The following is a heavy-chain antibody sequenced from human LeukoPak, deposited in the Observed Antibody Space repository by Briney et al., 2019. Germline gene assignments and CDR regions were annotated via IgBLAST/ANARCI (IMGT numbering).Heavy chain of an antibody. CDR1: GFTFSSYC. D-gene: IGHD4-17*01. Sequence: GGSLSLSCAASGFTFSSYCIHWVRQAPGKGLEWVAFIRYDGSNKYYADSVKGRFTISRDNSKNTLYLQMNSLRAEDTAVYYCAKLVPTALTTPSGYWGQGTLVTVSS. CDR2: IRYDGSNK. J-gene: IGHJ4*02. V-gene: IGHV3-30*02. CDR3: AKLVPTALTTPSGY.